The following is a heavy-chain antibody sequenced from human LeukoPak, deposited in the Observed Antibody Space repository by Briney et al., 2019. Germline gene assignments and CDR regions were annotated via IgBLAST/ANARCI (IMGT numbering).Heavy chain of an antibody. CDR2: ISSSSSTI. V-gene: IGHV3-48*04. Sequence: PGGSLRLSCAASGFTFSSYGMNWVRQAPGKGLDWVSYISSSSSTIYYADSVKGRFTISRDNAKHSLYLQMNSLSAEDTAVYYCAREDSGGSDYWGQGTLVTVSS. D-gene: IGHD1-14*01. CDR3: AREDSGGSDY. CDR1: GFTFSSYG. J-gene: IGHJ4*02.